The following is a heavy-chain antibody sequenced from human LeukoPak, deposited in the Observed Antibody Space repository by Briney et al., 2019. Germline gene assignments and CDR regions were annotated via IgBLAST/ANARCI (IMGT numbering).Heavy chain of an antibody. J-gene: IGHJ6*02. V-gene: IGHV4-30-4*01. CDR3: ARVHYDFWSGSYGMDV. CDR1: GGSISSGDYY. Sequence: SETLSLTCTVSGGSISSGDYYWSWIRQPPGKGLEWIGYIYYSRSTYYNPSLKSRVTISVDTSKNQFSLKLSSVTAADTAVYYCARVHYDFWSGSYGMDVWGQGTTVTVSS. D-gene: IGHD3-3*01. CDR2: IYYSRST.